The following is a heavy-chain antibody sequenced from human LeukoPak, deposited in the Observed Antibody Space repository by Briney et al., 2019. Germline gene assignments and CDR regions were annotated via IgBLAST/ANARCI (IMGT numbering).Heavy chain of an antibody. Sequence: GGSLRLSRAASEFTFSDYSMTWVRQTPGKGLEWVASIKQDGSETYYLDSVKGRFTISRDNAKNSLYLQMNSLRAEDTAVFYCARRSWYFDLWGRGTLVTVSS. J-gene: IGHJ2*01. CDR3: ARRSWYFDL. CDR2: IKQDGSET. V-gene: IGHV3-7*05. CDR1: EFTFSDYS.